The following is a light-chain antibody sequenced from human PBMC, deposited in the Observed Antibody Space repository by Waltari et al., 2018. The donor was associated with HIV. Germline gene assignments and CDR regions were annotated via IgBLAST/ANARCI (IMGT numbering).Light chain of an antibody. CDR3: HSRDTDGDHYV. Sequence: SSDLTQDPVVSVALGPTIKIRCQGDNLRNFFANWYQHRPGQAPVLVVYGENRRPSGIPDRFSASNSGNTSSLIISNSQAVDEADYFCHSRDTDGDHYVFGGGTRVIV. J-gene: IGLJ1*01. V-gene: IGLV3-19*01. CDR2: GEN. CDR1: NLRNFF.